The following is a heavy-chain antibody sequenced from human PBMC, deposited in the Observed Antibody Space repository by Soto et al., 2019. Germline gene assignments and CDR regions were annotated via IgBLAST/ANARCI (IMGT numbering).Heavy chain of an antibody. CDR2: ISAYNGNT. J-gene: IGHJ5*02. V-gene: IGHV1-18*04. CDR1: GYTFTSYG. Sequence: ASVKVSCKASGYTFTSYGISWVRQAPGQGLEWMGWISAYNGNTNYAQKLQGRVTMTTDTSTSTAYMELRSLRSDDTAVYYCARXPNYDFWSGPQNNWFDPWGQGTLVTVSS. CDR3: ARXPNYDFWSGPQNNWFDP. D-gene: IGHD3-3*01.